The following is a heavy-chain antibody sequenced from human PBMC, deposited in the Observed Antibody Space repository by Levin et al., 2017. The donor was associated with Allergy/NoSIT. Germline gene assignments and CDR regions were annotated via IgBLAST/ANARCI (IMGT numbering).Heavy chain of an antibody. V-gene: IGHV5-51*01. CDR2: IYPDDSDT. CDR3: ARRRAGYYGMDV. Sequence: GESLKISCKGSGFSFTNYWIGWVRQIPGYGLEYMGIIYPDDSDTRYSPSFQGQVTISADKSISTVYLQWSSLKASDTAMYYCARRRAGYYGMDVWGQGTTVTVSS. J-gene: IGHJ6*02. CDR1: GFSFTNYW.